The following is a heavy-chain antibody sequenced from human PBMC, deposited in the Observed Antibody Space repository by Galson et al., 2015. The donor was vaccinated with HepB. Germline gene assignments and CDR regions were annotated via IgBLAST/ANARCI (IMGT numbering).Heavy chain of an antibody. CDR1: GFTFSAYW. CDR2: IKQDGSEK. V-gene: IGHV3-7*03. CDR3: AKAAASYWYFDL. D-gene: IGHD6-25*01. Sequence: SLRLSCAVSGFTFSAYWMTWVRQAPGKGLEWVANIKQDGSEKYYVDPVKGRFVILRDNAKESLYLQMNNPRADDTAVYYCAKAAASYWYFDLWGRGTLVTVSS. J-gene: IGHJ2*01.